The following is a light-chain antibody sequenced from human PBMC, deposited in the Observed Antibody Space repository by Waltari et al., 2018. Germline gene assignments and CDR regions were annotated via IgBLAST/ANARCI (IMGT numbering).Light chain of an antibody. CDR2: EVS. CDR3: SSYTRSHTYV. V-gene: IGLV2-14*01. CDR1: SSDIGAYNF. Sequence: QSALTQPASVSGSPGQSITISCTGTSSDIGAYNFVSWYQQHPGKAPKLVVYEVSNRPSGVSTRFSASKSGNTASLTISGLQAEDAADYHCSSYTRSHTYVFGAGTKVTVL. J-gene: IGLJ1*01.